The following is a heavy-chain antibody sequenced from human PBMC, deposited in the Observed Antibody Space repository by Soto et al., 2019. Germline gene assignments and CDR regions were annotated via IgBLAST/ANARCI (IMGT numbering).Heavy chain of an antibody. CDR1: GYTFTSYD. CDR2: MNPNSGNT. D-gene: IGHD3-9*01. V-gene: IGHV1-8*01. CDR3: ARRGYDILTGFFDY. J-gene: IGHJ4*02. Sequence: ASVKVSCKASGYTFTSYDINWVRQATGQGLEWMGWMNPNSGNTGYAQKFQGRVTMTRNTSISTAYMELSSLRSEDTAVYYCARRGYDILTGFFDYWGQGTLVTVSS.